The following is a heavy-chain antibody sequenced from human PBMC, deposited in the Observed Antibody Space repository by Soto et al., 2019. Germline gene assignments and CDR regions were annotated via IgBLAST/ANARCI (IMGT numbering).Heavy chain of an antibody. J-gene: IGHJ4*02. Sequence: QVQLVQSGAEVKKPGASVKVSCKASGYTFTSYDINWVRQATGQGLEWMGWMNPNSGNTDYAQKFQGRVTMTRNTSISTAYMELSSLRSEDTAVYYCARDGYYSDSSGYYIFDYWGQGTLVTVSP. V-gene: IGHV1-8*01. CDR1: GYTFTSYD. CDR2: MNPNSGNT. D-gene: IGHD3-22*01. CDR3: ARDGYYSDSSGYYIFDY.